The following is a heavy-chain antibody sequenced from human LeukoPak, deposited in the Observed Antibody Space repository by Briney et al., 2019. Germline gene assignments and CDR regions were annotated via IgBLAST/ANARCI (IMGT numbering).Heavy chain of an antibody. D-gene: IGHD1-26*01. V-gene: IGHV3-11*03. Sequence: PGGSLRLSCAASGFTFSDYYMSWIRQAPGKGLEWVSYISSSNSYTNYAGSVKGPFTISREEAKNSLYLPMNSLRAEDTAVYYCARSRGYYPADYWGQGTPVTVSS. CDR2: ISSSNSYT. CDR1: GFTFSDYY. J-gene: IGHJ4*02. CDR3: ARSRGYYPADY.